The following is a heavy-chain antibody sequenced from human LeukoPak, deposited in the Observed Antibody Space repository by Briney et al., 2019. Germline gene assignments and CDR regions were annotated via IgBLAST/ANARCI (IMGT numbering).Heavy chain of an antibody. CDR3: ARDRRGYYGSGSNWFDP. J-gene: IGHJ5*02. V-gene: IGHV4-30-4*08. CDR1: GASISSGDHY. Sequence: SQTLSLTCTVSGASISSGDHYWSWIRQPPGKGLEWIGYIYYSGATYYNPSLKSRVGISVDTSKNQFSLKLRSVTAADTAIYYCARDRRGYYGSGSNWFDPWGQGTLGTVST. CDR2: IYYSGAT. D-gene: IGHD3-10*01.